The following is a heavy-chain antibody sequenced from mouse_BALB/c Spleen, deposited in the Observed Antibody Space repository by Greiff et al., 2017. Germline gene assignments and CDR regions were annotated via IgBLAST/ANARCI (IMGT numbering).Heavy chain of an antibody. CDR3: AKHEKITTVVPYYAMDY. CDR1: GFSLTDYG. D-gene: IGHD1-1*01. CDR2: IWGGGST. J-gene: IGHJ4*01. Sequence: VKLMESGPGLVAPSQSLSITCTVSGFSLTDYGVSWIRQPPGKGLEWLGVIWGGGSTYYNSALKSRLSISKDNSKSQVFLKMNSLQTDDTAMYYCAKHEKITTVVPYYAMDYWGQGTSVTVSS. V-gene: IGHV2-6-5*01.